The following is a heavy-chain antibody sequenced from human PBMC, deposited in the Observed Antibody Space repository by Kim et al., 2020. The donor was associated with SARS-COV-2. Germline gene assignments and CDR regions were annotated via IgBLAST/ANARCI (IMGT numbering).Heavy chain of an antibody. Sequence: GGSLRLSCTASGFTFGDYAMSWFRQAPGKGLEWVGFIRSKAYGGTTEYAASVKGRFTISRDDSKSIAYLQMNSLKTEDTAVYYCTRSRSGSYYTIYQGWGPGTLVTVSS. D-gene: IGHD3-10*01. CDR1: GFTFGDYA. CDR2: IRSKAYGGTT. CDR3: TRSRSGSYYTIYQG. J-gene: IGHJ4*02. V-gene: IGHV3-49*03.